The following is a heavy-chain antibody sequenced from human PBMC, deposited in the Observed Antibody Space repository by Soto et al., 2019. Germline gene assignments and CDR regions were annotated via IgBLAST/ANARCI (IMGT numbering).Heavy chain of an antibody. Sequence: VASVKVSCKASGYTFTIYYMHWVRQAPGQGLEWMGIINPSGGSTSYAQKFQGRVTMTRDTSTSTVYMELSSLRSEDTAVYYSARVGITIVRSYYYYYMDVWGKGTTVTVSS. D-gene: IGHD3-10*01. CDR3: ARVGITIVRSYYYYYMDV. V-gene: IGHV1-46*03. CDR2: INPSGGST. J-gene: IGHJ6*03. CDR1: GYTFTIYY.